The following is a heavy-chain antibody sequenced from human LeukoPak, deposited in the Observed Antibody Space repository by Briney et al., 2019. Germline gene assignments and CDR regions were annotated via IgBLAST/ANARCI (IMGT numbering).Heavy chain of an antibody. CDR1: GFTFSSYA. D-gene: IGHD4-11*01. Sequence: GSLRLSCAASGFTFSSYAMSWVGQAPGKGLEGVSAISGSGGSTYYADSVKGRFTISRDNSKNTLYLQMNSLRAEDTAVYYCARDRGRDYSNYGFDYWGQGTLVTVSS. J-gene: IGHJ4*02. CDR2: ISGSGGST. V-gene: IGHV3-23*01. CDR3: ARDRGRDYSNYGFDY.